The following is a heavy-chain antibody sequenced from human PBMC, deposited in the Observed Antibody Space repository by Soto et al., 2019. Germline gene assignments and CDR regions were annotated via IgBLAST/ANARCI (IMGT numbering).Heavy chain of an antibody. CDR1: GYTFTSYA. Sequence: GASVKVSCKASGYTFTSYAMHWVRQAPGQRLEWMGWINAGNGNTKYSQKFQGRVTITRDTSASTAYMELSSLRSEDTAVYYCARMKIMITFGGVIVIRNPIPYYFDYWGQGTLVTVSS. D-gene: IGHD3-16*02. V-gene: IGHV1-3*01. J-gene: IGHJ4*02. CDR3: ARMKIMITFGGVIVIRNPIPYYFDY. CDR2: INAGNGNT.